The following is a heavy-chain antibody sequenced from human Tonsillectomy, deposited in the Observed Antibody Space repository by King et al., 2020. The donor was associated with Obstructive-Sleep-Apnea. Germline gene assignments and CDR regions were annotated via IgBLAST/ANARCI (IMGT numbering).Heavy chain of an antibody. V-gene: IGHV3-30-3*01. Sequence: VQLVESGGGVVRPGRSLRLSCAASGFSFNAYSMHWVRQAPGKGLEWVAVMSSDGSSQYYTDSVKGRFTISRDNSNNVLYLQMRSLSTEDTAVYFCAGGEVSAYVPVPFDSWGQGTLVTVSS. CDR2: MSSDGSSQ. D-gene: IGHD3-16*01. CDR3: AGGEVSAYVPVPFDS. CDR1: GFSFNAYS. J-gene: IGHJ4*02.